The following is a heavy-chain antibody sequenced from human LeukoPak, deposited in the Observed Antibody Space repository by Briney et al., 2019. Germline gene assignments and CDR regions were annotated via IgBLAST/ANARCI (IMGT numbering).Heavy chain of an antibody. D-gene: IGHD3-10*01. J-gene: IGHJ4*02. CDR3: PRPGPPGITMVRGAFDY. V-gene: IGHV1-2*02. Sequence: GASVKVSCKASGYXFTGYYMHWVRQAPGQGLEWLGWIYPNSGGTNYAQKFQGRVTMTRDTSISTAYMELSRLRSDDTAVYYCPRPGPPGITMVRGAFDYWGQGTLVTVSS. CDR2: IYPNSGGT. CDR1: GYXFTGYY.